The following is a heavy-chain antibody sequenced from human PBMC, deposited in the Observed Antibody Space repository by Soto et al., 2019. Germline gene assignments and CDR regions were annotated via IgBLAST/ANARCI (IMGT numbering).Heavy chain of an antibody. CDR3: VKGYWKGDV. CDR2: ISGSGGSI. D-gene: IGHD1-1*01. Sequence: EVQLLESGGGLVQPGGSLRLSCAASGFTFSTYAMNWVRQAPGNGLEWVSDISGSGGSIHYADSVKGRFTISRDNSKKTLYLQMNRLRDEDAAVYHCVKGYWKGDVWGQGTTVTVSS. CDR1: GFTFSTYA. J-gene: IGHJ6*02. V-gene: IGHV3-23*01.